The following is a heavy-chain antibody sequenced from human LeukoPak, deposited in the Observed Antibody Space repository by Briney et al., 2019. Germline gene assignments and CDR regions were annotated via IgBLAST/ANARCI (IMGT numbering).Heavy chain of an antibody. Sequence: PGGSLRLSCAASGFTFDDYGMSWVRQAPGKGLEWVSSINWNGGSTGYADSVKGRFTISRDNAKNSLYLQMNSLRAEDTALYYCARVGGSSYYNYFDYWGQGTLVSVSS. V-gene: IGHV3-20*04. D-gene: IGHD3-22*01. CDR2: INWNGGST. CDR3: ARVGGSSYYNYFDY. J-gene: IGHJ4*02. CDR1: GFTFDDYG.